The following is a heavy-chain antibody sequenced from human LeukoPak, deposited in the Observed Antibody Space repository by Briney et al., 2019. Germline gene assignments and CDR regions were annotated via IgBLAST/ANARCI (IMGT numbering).Heavy chain of an antibody. Sequence: ASVKVSCKTSGSTFTGAYMHWVRQAPGQGLEWMGWINPNSGETKFAQKFQGRVTMTRDTSISTVYMDLGGLRSDDTAVYYCARVLFNSGYDYWGQGSLVIVSS. V-gene: IGHV1-2*02. J-gene: IGHJ4*02. CDR3: ARVLFNSGYDY. D-gene: IGHD3-9*01. CDR1: GSTFTGAY. CDR2: INPNSGET.